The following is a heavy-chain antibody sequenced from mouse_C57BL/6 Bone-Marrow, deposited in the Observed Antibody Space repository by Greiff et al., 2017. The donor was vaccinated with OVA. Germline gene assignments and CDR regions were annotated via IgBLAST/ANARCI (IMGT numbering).Heavy chain of an antibody. J-gene: IGHJ4*01. CDR3: TTEGNAMDN. Sequence: EVQLQQSGAELVRPGASVKLSCTASGFNIKDDYMPWVKQRPEQGLEWIGWIDPETGDTEYASKFQGKAPITADQSSNTAYLQLSSLTSEDTADYYSTTEGNAMDNWGQGTSVTVSS. CDR2: IDPETGDT. V-gene: IGHV14-4*01. CDR1: GFNIKDDY.